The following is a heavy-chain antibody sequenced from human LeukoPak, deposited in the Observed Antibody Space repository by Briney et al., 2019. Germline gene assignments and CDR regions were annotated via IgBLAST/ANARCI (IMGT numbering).Heavy chain of an antibody. V-gene: IGHV1-69*06. CDR2: ITPIFGTA. CDR3: ARGAVNRYNWNDDNYYYYYMDV. Sequence: SVKVSSKASGLTSSSYAISWVRQAPGQGLDWIGGITPIFGTANYAQNLQARVTITADKSTSTAYMELSSLRSEDTAVYYCARGAVNRYNWNDDNYYYYYMDVWGKGTTVTISS. CDR1: GLTSSSYA. D-gene: IGHD1-1*01. J-gene: IGHJ6*03.